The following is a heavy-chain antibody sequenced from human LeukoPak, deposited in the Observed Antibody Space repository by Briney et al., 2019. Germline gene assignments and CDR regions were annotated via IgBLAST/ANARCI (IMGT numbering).Heavy chain of an antibody. CDR3: ARGIQLWSIPYYYYMDV. CDR1: GGSFSGYY. J-gene: IGHJ6*03. V-gene: IGHV4-34*01. D-gene: IGHD5-18*01. Sequence: PSETLSLTCAVYGGSFSGYYWSWIRQPPGKGLEWIGEINHSGSTNYNPSLKSRVTISVDTSKNQSSLQLSSVTAADTAVYYCARGIQLWSIPYYYYMDVWGKGTTVTVSS. CDR2: INHSGST.